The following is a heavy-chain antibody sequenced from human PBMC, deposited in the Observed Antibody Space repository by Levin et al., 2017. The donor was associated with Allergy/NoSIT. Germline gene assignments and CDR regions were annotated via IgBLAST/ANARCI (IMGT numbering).Heavy chain of an antibody. CDR3: ARNFRTDYYDSSGYTGTILRYFDL. CDR2: ISSSSSTI. Sequence: GGSLRLSCAASGFTFSSYSMNWVRQAPGKGLEWVSYISSSSSTIYYADSVKGRFTISRDNAKNSLYLQMNSLRAEDTAVYYCARNFRTDYYDSSGYTGTILRYFDLWGRGTLVTVSS. CDR1: GFTFSSYS. V-gene: IGHV3-48*01. D-gene: IGHD3-22*01. J-gene: IGHJ2*01.